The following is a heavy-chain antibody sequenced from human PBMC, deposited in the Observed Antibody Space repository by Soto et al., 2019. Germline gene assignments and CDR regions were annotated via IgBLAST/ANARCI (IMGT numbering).Heavy chain of an antibody. CDR2: FDPEDGET. J-gene: IGHJ5*02. Sequence: GASVKVSCKVSGYTLTELSMHWVRQAPGKGLEWMGGFDPEDGETIYAQKFQGRVTMTEDTSTDTAYMELSSLRSEDTAVYYCATTPSPYCSSTSCYTGKWFDPWGQGTLVTVSS. CDR3: ATTPSPYCSSTSCYTGKWFDP. V-gene: IGHV1-24*01. D-gene: IGHD2-2*02. CDR1: GYTLTELS.